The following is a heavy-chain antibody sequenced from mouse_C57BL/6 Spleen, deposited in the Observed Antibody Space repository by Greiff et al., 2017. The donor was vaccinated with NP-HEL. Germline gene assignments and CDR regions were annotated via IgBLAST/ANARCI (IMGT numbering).Heavy chain of an antibody. CDR2: ISSGGSYT. CDR3: ASITTVGYYFDY. CDR1: GFTFSSYG. J-gene: IGHJ2*01. D-gene: IGHD1-1*01. Sequence: EVKLMESGGDLVKPGGSLKLSCAASGFTFSSYGMSWVRQTPDKRLEWVATISSGGSYTYYPDSVKGRFTISRDNAKNTLYLQMSSLKSEDTAMYYCASITTVGYYFDYWGQGTTLTVSS. V-gene: IGHV5-6*01.